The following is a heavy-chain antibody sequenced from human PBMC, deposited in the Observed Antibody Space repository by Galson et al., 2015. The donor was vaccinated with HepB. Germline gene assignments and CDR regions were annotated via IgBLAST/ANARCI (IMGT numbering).Heavy chain of an antibody. J-gene: IGHJ4*02. Sequence: SLRLSCAASTFIFSTYSMNWVRQAPGKGLEWIAYIGPSSSARYYADSVKGRFTISRDNAKNSLYLQMNSLKGEDTAVYYCVFLRGHDLKPLDYWCQGNLVTVSS. CDR3: VFLRGHDLKPLDY. V-gene: IGHV3-48*04. D-gene: IGHD2-15*01. CDR2: IGPSSSAR. CDR1: TFIFSTYS.